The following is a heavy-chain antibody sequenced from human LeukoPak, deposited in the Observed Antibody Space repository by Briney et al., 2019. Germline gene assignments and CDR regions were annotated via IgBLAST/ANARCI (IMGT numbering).Heavy chain of an antibody. CDR1: GFTFSSYW. V-gene: IGHV3-74*01. J-gene: IGHJ4*02. CDR3: AREGVVVPAAIS. CDR2: IDTDGSDT. Sequence: GGSLRLSCAASGFTFSSYWMHWVRQAPGKGLVWVSRIDTDGSDTSYADSVKGRFTISRDNAKNTLYLQMNSLRAEDTAVYYCAREGVVVPAAISWGQGTLVTVS. D-gene: IGHD2-2*01.